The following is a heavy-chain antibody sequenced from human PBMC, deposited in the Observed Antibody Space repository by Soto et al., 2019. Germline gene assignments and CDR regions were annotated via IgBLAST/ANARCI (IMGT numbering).Heavy chain of an antibody. CDR2: ISGSGSTI. CDR3: ARDCSSSSCYGYFQH. J-gene: IGHJ1*01. V-gene: IGHV3-11*01. Sequence: QVQLVESGGGLVKPGGSLRLSCAASGFTFSDYYMSWIRQAPGKGLEWVSHISGSGSTIYFADSVKGRFTISRDNAKNSLYLQMNSLRAEDTAVYCCARDCSSSSCYGYFQHWGQGTRVTVSS. CDR1: GFTFSDYY. D-gene: IGHD2-2*01.